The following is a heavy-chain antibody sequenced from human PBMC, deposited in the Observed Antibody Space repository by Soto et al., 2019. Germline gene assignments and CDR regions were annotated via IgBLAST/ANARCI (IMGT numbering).Heavy chain of an antibody. D-gene: IGHD2-2*01. CDR2: IIPISGTA. V-gene: IGHV1-69*01. J-gene: IGHJ6*02. CDR3: ARSQGSSTSLEIYYYYYYGMDV. Sequence: QVQLVQSGAEAKKPGSSVKVSCKASGGTFSSYAISWVRQAPGQGLEWMGGIIPISGTANYAQKFQGRVTITADESTSTAYMELSSPRSEDTAVYYCARSQGSSTSLEIYYYYYYGMDVWGQGTTVTVSS. CDR1: GGTFSSYA.